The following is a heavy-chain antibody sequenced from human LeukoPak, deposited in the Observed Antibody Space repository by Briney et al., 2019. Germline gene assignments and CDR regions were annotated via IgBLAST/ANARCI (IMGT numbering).Heavy chain of an antibody. D-gene: IGHD1-14*01. J-gene: IGHJ4*02. V-gene: IGHV1-2*02. Sequence: ASVKVSCKASEYTFTGYYIHWVRQAPGQGLEWMGWIKPNSGGTNYAQKFQGRVTLTRDTSISTAYMDLSRLRSDDTAVYYCASGIDRTGPTPFGYWGQGTLVTVSS. CDR1: EYTFTGYY. CDR3: ASGIDRTGPTPFGY. CDR2: IKPNSGGT.